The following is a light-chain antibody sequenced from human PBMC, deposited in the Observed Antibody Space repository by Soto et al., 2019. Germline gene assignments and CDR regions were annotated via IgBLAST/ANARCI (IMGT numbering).Light chain of an antibody. J-gene: IGKJ3*01. CDR1: QSLITNS. Sequence: EIVLTQSPCTLSLSTGERATLSCRASQSLITNSLAWYQQKPGQTPRLLIYAASTRDTDIPDRFNGSGSGTDFALTISRMEPEDFALYYCQQYDASPLTFGPGTKVDIK. CDR2: AAS. V-gene: IGKV3-20*01. CDR3: QQYDASPLT.